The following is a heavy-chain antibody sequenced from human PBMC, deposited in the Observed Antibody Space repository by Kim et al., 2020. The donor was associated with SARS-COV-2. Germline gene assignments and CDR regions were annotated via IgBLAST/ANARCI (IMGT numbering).Heavy chain of an antibody. V-gene: IGHV3-33*01. J-gene: IGHJ6*02. D-gene: IGHD2-8*01. Sequence: CYAGSVKGRFTIARDNSKNTLYLQMNSLRAEDTAVYYCARVLVFYYYGMDVWGQGTTVTVSS. CDR3: ARVLVFYYYGMDV.